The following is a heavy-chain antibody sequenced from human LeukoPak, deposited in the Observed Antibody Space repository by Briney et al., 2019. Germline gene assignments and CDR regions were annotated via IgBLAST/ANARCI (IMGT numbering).Heavy chain of an antibody. CDR3: ATGRTKWDLLNY. V-gene: IGHV1-24*01. CDR1: RYTLTELS. CDR2: LDPEDGEM. J-gene: IGHJ4*02. Sequence: ASVKVPCKVSRYTLTELSLHWVRQAPGKGLEWMGGLDPEDGEMIYSQKFQGRVTMTEDTSTDIAYMEMSSLRSEDTAVYYCATGRTKWDLLNYWGQGTLVTVSS. D-gene: IGHD1-26*01.